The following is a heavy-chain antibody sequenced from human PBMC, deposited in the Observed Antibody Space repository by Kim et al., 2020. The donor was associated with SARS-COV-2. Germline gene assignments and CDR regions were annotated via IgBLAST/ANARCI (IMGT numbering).Heavy chain of an antibody. CDR2: NP. V-gene: IGHV1-18*01. Sequence: NPNQAQKLQGRVTMTTDTSTSPAYMELRSLRSDDTAVCYCARVQSKIFDYWGQGTLVTVSS. CDR3: ARVQSKIFDY. J-gene: IGHJ4*02.